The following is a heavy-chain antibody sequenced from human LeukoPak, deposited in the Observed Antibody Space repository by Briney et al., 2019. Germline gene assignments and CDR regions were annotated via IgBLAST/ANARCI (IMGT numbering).Heavy chain of an antibody. CDR2: INPNSGGT. CDR1: GYTFTGYY. Sequence: ASVKVSCKASGYTFTGYYMHWVRQAPGQGLEWMGWINPNSGGTNYAQKFQGRVTMTRDTSISTAYMELSRLGSDDTAVYYCARDFPYYYDRVEAFDIWGQGTMVTVSS. J-gene: IGHJ3*02. CDR3: ARDFPYYYDRVEAFDI. V-gene: IGHV1-2*02. D-gene: IGHD3-22*01.